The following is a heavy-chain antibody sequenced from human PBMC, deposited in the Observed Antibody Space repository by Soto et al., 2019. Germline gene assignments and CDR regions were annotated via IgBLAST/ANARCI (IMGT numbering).Heavy chain of an antibody. J-gene: IGHJ4*01. CDR2: VKSKNDGGTT. D-gene: IGHD6-6*01. CDR3: TTDSYITTIAARFDY. Sequence: EVHLVESGGGLVKPGGSLRLSCAASGFTFSNAWINWVRQTPGRGLEWVGRVKSKNDGGTTDFAAPVKGRFAISRDDFKNMVYLEMNSLQTEDTAVYYCTTDSYITTIAARFDYWGHGTLVTVAS. V-gene: IGHV3-15*07. CDR1: GFTFSNAW.